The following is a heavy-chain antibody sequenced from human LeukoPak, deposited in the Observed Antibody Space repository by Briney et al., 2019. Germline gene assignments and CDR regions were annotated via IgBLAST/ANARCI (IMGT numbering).Heavy chain of an antibody. J-gene: IGHJ4*02. D-gene: IGHD6-13*01. CDR2: ISGSGGST. Sequence: GGSLRLSCAASGFIFSSYGMSWVRQAPGKGLEWVSSISGSGGSTYYADSVKGRFTISRDNSKNTLYLQMNSLRAEDTAVYYCAKRYSSSWYYFDRWGQGTLVTVSS. V-gene: IGHV3-23*01. CDR1: GFIFSSYG. CDR3: AKRYSSSWYYFDR.